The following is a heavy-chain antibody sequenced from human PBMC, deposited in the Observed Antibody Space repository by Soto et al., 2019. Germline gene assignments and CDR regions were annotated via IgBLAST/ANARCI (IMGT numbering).Heavy chain of an antibody. J-gene: IGHJ5*02. D-gene: IGHD3-3*01. CDR2: IYYSGST. Sequence: LCGGSISSGGYYWSWIRQHPGKGLEWIGYIYYSGSTYYNPSLKSRVTISVDTSKNQFSLKLSSVTAADTAVYYCARAITIFGVVTLPGWFDPWGQGTLVTVSS. V-gene: IGHV4-31*02. CDR3: ARAITIFGVVTLPGWFDP. CDR1: GGSISSGGYY.